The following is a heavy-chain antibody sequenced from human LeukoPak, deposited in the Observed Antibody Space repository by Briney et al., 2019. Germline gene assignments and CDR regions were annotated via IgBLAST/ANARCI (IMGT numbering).Heavy chain of an antibody. J-gene: IGHJ4*02. D-gene: IGHD4/OR15-4a*01. V-gene: IGHV4-4*07. CDR2: IYSSGST. Sequence: PSETLSLTRTVSCNPISSYYWSWIRQPAGKGLEWIGRIYSSGSTNYNPSLQSRATISVGTSNNQFPLTLSSVAAAVTAGYYCAREYRTMALPRFDYWGQGTLVTVSS. CDR1: CNPISSYY. CDR3: AREYRTMALPRFDY.